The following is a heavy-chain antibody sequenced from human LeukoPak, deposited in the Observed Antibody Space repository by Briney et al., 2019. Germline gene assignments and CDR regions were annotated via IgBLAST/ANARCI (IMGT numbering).Heavy chain of an antibody. J-gene: IGHJ2*01. D-gene: IGHD2-8*01. CDR3: AKNGVNYWYFDL. CDR2: NSGSCGGT. V-gene: IGHV3-23*01. Sequence: GSLRLSCAASGFTFSSYAMSWVRQAPGEGLEGVSGNSGSCGGTYNADSGKGRFTIFRDNSKNTLYLQMNSLRAEDTAVYYCAKNGVNYWYFDLWGRGTLVTVSS. CDR1: GFTFSSYA.